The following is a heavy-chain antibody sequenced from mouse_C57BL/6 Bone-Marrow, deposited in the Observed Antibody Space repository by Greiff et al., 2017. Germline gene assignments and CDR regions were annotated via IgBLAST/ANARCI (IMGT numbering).Heavy chain of an antibody. CDR3: AVTTVVYWYFDV. Sequence: QVQLQQPGAELVKPGASVKMSCKASGYTFTSYWITWVKQRPGQGLAWIGDIYPGSGSTNYNEKFKSKATLTVDTSSSTAYMQLSSLTSEDSAVYYCAVTTVVYWYFDVWGTGTTVTVSS. CDR2: IYPGSGST. J-gene: IGHJ1*03. D-gene: IGHD1-1*01. CDR1: GYTFTSYW. V-gene: IGHV1-55*01.